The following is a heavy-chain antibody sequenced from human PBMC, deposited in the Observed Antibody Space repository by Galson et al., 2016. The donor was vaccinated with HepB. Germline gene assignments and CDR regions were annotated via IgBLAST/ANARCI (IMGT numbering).Heavy chain of an antibody. Sequence: SLRLSCAASGFTFKSHSMSWVRQAPGKGLEWVSAISENGGSTHYADSVKGRFTISRDNSKNTLYLQMNSLRVDDTGVYYCAKDRRGPQVGTWYFENWGQGSLITVSP. CDR1: GFTFKSHS. CDR2: ISENGGST. CDR3: AKDRRGPQVGTWYFEN. J-gene: IGHJ4*02. V-gene: IGHV3-23*01. D-gene: IGHD3-10*01.